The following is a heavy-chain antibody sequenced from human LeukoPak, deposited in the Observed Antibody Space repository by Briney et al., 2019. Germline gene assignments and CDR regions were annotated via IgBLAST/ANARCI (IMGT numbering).Heavy chain of an antibody. CDR1: GFTFSSYA. D-gene: IGHD2-2*01. Sequence: GGSLRLSCVASGFTFSSYAMNWVRQAPGKGLEWVSGISGGGDGTYYADSAKGRFTISRDNSKSTLYLQMTSLRAEDTAIYYCAKRGTACTSTRCNIDYWGQGTLVTVSS. CDR3: AKRGTACTSTRCNIDY. J-gene: IGHJ4*02. CDR2: ISGGGDGT. V-gene: IGHV3-23*01.